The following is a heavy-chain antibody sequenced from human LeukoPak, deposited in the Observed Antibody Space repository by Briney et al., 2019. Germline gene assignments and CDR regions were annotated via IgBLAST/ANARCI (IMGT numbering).Heavy chain of an antibody. J-gene: IGHJ4*02. V-gene: IGHV3-7*01. CDR1: GFNFSSYW. Sequence: GGSLRLSCAASGFNFSSYWMSWVRQAPGKGLEWVANIKQDGSEKYYVDSVKGRFTISRDNAKNSLYLQMNSLRAEDTAVYYCAREKRGPYYFDYWGQGTLVTVSS. CDR3: AREKRGPYYFDY. CDR2: IKQDGSEK.